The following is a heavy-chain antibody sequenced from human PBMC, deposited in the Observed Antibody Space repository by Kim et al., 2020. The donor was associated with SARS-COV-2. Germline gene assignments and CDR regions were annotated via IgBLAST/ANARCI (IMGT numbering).Heavy chain of an antibody. D-gene: IGHD6-19*01. CDR2: ISGSGGST. V-gene: IGHV3-23*01. CDR3: AKDHSSDEFFLYYYYGMDV. CDR1: GFTFSSYA. Sequence: GGSLRLSCAASGFTFSSYAMSWVRQAPGKGLEWVSAISGSGGSTYYADSVKGRFTISRDNSKNTLYLQMNSLRAEDTAVYYCAKDHSSDEFFLYYYYGMDVWGQGTTVTVSS. J-gene: IGHJ6*02.